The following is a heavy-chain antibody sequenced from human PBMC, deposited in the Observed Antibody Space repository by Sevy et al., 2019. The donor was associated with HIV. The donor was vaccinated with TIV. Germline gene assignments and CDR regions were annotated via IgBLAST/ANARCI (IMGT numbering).Heavy chain of an antibody. J-gene: IGHJ3*01. Sequence: GESLKISCKGSGYHFSTYWIGWVRQMPGKGLEWMGIIYPGDSDTRYSPSFRGQVTISADESNNIAYLQWGSLKASDTALYYCARQRTFGVVTDAFDVWGQGTMVTVSS. CDR2: IYPGDSDT. V-gene: IGHV5-51*01. CDR1: GYHFSTYW. D-gene: IGHD3-3*01. CDR3: ARQRTFGVVTDAFDV.